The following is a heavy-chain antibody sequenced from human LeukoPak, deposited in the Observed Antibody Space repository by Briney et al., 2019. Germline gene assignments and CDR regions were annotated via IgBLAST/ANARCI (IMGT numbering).Heavy chain of an antibody. CDR1: GFTFSYYS. D-gene: IGHD3-22*01. V-gene: IGHV3-23*01. CDR3: AKSSYYDSSGYYREYYFDY. Sequence: GGSLRLSCAASGFTFSYYSMSWVRQASGKGLEWVSGITGSAGSTHYADSVKGRFTISRDNTKNTLYLQMNSPRAEDTAIYYCAKSSYYDSSGYYREYYFDYWGQGTLVTVSS. CDR2: ITGSAGST. J-gene: IGHJ4*02.